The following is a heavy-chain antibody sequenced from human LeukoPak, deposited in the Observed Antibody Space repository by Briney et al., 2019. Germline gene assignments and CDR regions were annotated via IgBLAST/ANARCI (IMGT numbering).Heavy chain of an antibody. V-gene: IGHV1-8*01. CDR3: TRASSGPDS. Sequence: SVKVSCKASGYRFTSYEINWVRQATGQGLEWMGWMNPNSGNTGYPQKFQGRVTMTRDTSINTAYMELNSLKSEDTAVYYCTRASSGPDSWGQGTLVTVSS. CDR2: MNPNSGNT. D-gene: IGHD6-19*01. CDR1: GYRFTSYE. J-gene: IGHJ5*02.